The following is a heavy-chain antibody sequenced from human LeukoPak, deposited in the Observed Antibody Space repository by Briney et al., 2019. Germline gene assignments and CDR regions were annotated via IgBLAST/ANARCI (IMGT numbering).Heavy chain of an antibody. CDR1: GGSISSHY. Sequence: SETLSLTCSVSGGSISSHYWTWIRQPPGKGLEWIGYIHNSGSINYNPSLKSRVTISVDTSRNQFSLKLTSVTAADTAVYYCARWLYSSSRSRCFDPWGQGTLVTVSS. CDR2: IHNSGSI. V-gene: IGHV4-59*11. D-gene: IGHD6-13*01. J-gene: IGHJ5*02. CDR3: ARWLYSSSRSRCFDP.